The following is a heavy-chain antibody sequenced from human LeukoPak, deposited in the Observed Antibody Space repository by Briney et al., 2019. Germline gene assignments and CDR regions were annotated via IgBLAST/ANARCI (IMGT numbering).Heavy chain of an antibody. CDR1: GFTFSSYD. V-gene: IGHV3-48*03. CDR2: ISSSGSTI. D-gene: IGHD1-26*01. CDR3: ARSGSYLNDC. Sequence: GGSLRLSCAASGFTFSSYDMNWVRQAPGKGLEWVSYISSSGSTIYYADSVKGRFTISRDNSKNSQYLQMNSLRAEDTAVYYYARSGSYLNDCRGQVTLVTVAS. J-gene: IGHJ4*02.